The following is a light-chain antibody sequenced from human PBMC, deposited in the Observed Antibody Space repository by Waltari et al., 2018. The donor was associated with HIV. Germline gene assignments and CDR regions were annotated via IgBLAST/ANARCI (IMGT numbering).Light chain of an antibody. Sequence: DIQLTQSPSSLSASFGDKFPIPCQANQDISNNLNWYQQKPGKAPNLLIFDASNLQTGVQSRFSGSGSGTDFTLTISSLQPEDVATYFCQHYKNLPITFGQGTRLEIK. J-gene: IGKJ5*01. V-gene: IGKV1-33*01. CDR3: QHYKNLPIT. CDR2: DAS. CDR1: QDISNN.